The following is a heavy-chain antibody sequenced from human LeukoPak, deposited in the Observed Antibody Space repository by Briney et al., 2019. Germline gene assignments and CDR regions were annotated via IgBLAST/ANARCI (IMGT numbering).Heavy chain of an antibody. CDR2: ISDYNGNT. Sequence: ASVKVSCKASGYTFTSYGISWVRQAPGQGLEWMGWISDYNGNTNYAQKLQGRVTMTTDTPTSTAYMELRSLRSDDTAVYYCARDGRRRWLQLWELSRRYFDYWGQGTLVTVSS. D-gene: IGHD5-24*01. V-gene: IGHV1-18*01. CDR1: GYTFTSYG. CDR3: ARDGRRRWLQLWELSRRYFDY. J-gene: IGHJ4*02.